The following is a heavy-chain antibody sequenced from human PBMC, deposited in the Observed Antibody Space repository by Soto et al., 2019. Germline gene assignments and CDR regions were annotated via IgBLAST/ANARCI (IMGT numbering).Heavy chain of an antibody. J-gene: IGHJ4*02. V-gene: IGHV4-30-4*01. CDR3: ARGPSAEKVDY. CDR1: GGSVSSNDYF. CDR2: IYNSGTT. Sequence: QVQLQESGPGLVEPSQTLSLTCTVSGGSVSSNDYFWSWIRQPPGGGLEWIGHIYNSGTTYSNPSLRSRVTLSVDTSKNQFFLNLSSVTAADTAIYSCARGPSAEKVDYWGRGTLVTVSS. D-gene: IGHD3-3*01.